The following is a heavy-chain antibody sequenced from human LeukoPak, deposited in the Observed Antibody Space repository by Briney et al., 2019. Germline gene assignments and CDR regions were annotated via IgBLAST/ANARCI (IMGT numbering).Heavy chain of an antibody. D-gene: IGHD3-10*01. CDR2: IIPILGIA. J-gene: IGHJ4*02. Sequence: GASVKVSCEASGGTFSSYAISWVRQAPGQGLEWMGRIIPILGIANYAQKFQGRVTITADKSTSTAYMELSSLRSEDTAVYYCARDLRSAYYYGSESTNWGQGTLVTVSS. V-gene: IGHV1-69*04. CDR3: ARDLRSAYYYGSESTN. CDR1: GGTFSSYA.